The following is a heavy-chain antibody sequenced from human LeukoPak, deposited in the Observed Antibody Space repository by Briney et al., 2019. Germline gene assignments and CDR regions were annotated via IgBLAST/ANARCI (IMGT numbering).Heavy chain of an antibody. CDR1: GFTFSSYS. D-gene: IGHD3-16*01. Sequence: PGGSLRLSCAASGFTFSSYSMNWVRQAPGKGLEWVSSISSSSSYTYYADSVKGRFTISRDNAKNSLYLQMNSLRAEDTAVYYCARAPRWGTFGEWDYWGQGTLVTVSS. V-gene: IGHV3-21*01. CDR2: ISSSSSYT. CDR3: ARAPRWGTFGEWDY. J-gene: IGHJ4*02.